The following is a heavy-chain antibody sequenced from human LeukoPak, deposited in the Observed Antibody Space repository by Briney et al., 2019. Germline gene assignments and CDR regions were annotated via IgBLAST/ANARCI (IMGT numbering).Heavy chain of an antibody. D-gene: IGHD1-14*01. V-gene: IGHV3-66*01. J-gene: IGHJ3*02. CDR2: IYSGGST. Sequence: GGSLRLSCAASGFTVSSNYMSWVRQAPGKGLEWVSVIYSGGSTYYADSVKGRFTISRDNSKNTLYLQMNSPRAEDTAVYYCARDSPESIAGDAFDIWGQGTMVTVSS. CDR3: ARDSPESIAGDAFDI. CDR1: GFTVSSNY.